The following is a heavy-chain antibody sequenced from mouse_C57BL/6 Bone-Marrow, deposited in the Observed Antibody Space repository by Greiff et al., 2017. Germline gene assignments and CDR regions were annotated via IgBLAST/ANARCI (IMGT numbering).Heavy chain of an antibody. CDR2: INYDGSST. Sequence: EVKLVESEGGLVQPGSSMKLSCTASGFTFSDYYMAWVRQVPEKGLEWVANINYDGSSTYYLDSLKSRFIISRDNAKNILYLQMSSLKSEDTATYYCARDRGSNYFYFDYWGQGTTLTVSS. CDR1: GFTFSDYY. CDR3: ARDRGSNYFYFDY. J-gene: IGHJ2*01. D-gene: IGHD2-5*01. V-gene: IGHV5-16*01.